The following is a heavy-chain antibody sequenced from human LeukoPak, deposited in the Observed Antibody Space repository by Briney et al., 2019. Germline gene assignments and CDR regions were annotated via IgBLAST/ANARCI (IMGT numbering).Heavy chain of an antibody. CDR2: IDGGGGPT. CDR3: SRGNRDSSGFYYYYGMDV. Sequence: SGGSLRLSCAASGFTFRNYAMSWVRQAPGKGLEWVSVIDGGGGPTYYADSVKGRFTISRDNAKNSLYLQLSSLRAEDTAFYYCSRGNRDSSGFYYYYGMDVWGQGTTVTVSS. J-gene: IGHJ6*02. V-gene: IGHV3-23*01. CDR1: GFTFRNYA. D-gene: IGHD6-19*01.